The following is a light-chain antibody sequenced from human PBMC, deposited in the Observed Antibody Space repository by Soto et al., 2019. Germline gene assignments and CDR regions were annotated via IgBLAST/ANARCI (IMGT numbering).Light chain of an antibody. CDR1: SSDVGNYNP. J-gene: IGLJ2*01. Sequence: QSALTQPASVSGSPGQSITISCTGTSSDVGNYNPVSWFQRHPGKLPKLMIYDDTKRPSGISNRFSGSKSGNTASLTISGLQPEDEADYYCCSYAGSTTFDVVFGGGTKVTVL. CDR2: DDT. CDR3: CSYAGSTTFDVV. V-gene: IGLV2-23*02.